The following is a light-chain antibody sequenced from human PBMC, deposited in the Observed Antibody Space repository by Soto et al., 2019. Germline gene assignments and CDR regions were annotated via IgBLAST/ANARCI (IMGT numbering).Light chain of an antibody. CDR2: DAS. CDR3: QQRGNWPWT. J-gene: IGKJ1*01. Sequence: DIQITQSPSSLTASVGDRVTITCQASQDISNYLNWYQQKPGKAPKLLIYDASNLETGVPSRFSGSGSGTDFTFTISSLQPEDFAVYYCQQRGNWPWTFGQGTKVDIK. CDR1: QDISNY. V-gene: IGKV1-33*01.